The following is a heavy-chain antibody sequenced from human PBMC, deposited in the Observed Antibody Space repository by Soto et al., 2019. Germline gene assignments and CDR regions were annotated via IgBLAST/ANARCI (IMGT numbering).Heavy chain of an antibody. J-gene: IGHJ5*02. CDR2: IYYSGST. Sequence: SETLSLTCTVSGGSISSSSYYWGWIRQPPGKGLEWIGSIYYSGSTYYNPSLKSRVTISVDTSKNQFSLKLSSVTAADTAVYYCASTPGYSSGWYPNWFDPWGQGTLVTVSS. CDR1: GGSISSSSYY. D-gene: IGHD6-19*01. CDR3: ASTPGYSSGWYPNWFDP. V-gene: IGHV4-39*01.